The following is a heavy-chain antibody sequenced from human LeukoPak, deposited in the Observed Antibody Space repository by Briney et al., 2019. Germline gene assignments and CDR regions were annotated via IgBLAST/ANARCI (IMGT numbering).Heavy chain of an antibody. Sequence: GGSLRLSCAASGFTFSSYWMSWVRQAPGKGLDWVANIKQDGSEKHYVDSVKGRFTISRDNAKNSLYLQMNSLRAEDTAVYYCARGLPVVRGVIGRFDYWSQGTLVTVSS. D-gene: IGHD3-10*01. CDR3: ARGLPVVRGVIGRFDY. J-gene: IGHJ4*02. V-gene: IGHV3-7*04. CDR2: IKQDGSEK. CDR1: GFTFSSYW.